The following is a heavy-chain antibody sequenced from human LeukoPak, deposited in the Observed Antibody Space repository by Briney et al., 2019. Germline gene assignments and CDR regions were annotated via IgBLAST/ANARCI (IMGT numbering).Heavy chain of an antibody. J-gene: IGHJ4*02. V-gene: IGHV4-34*01. D-gene: IGHD1-26*01. Sequence: PSETLSLTCAVYGGSFSGYYWSWIRQPPGKGLEWIGEINHSGSTNYNPSLKSRVTISVDTSKNQFSLKLNFVTAADTAVHYCASSNGVGAEYYFDYWGQGTLVTVSS. CDR2: INHSGST. CDR1: GGSFSGYY. CDR3: ASSNGVGAEYYFDY.